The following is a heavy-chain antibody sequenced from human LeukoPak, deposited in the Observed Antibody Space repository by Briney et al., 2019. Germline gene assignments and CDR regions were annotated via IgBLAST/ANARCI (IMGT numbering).Heavy chain of an antibody. CDR2: IRGSGGST. V-gene: IGHV3-23*01. Sequence: GGSLRLSCAASGFTFSSYGMSWVRQAPGKGLEWVSAIRGSGGSTYYADSVKGRFTISRDNSKNTLYLQMNSLRAEDTAVYYCAKQGYSGYASSPFDPWGQGTLVTVSS. D-gene: IGHD5-12*01. CDR3: AKQGYSGYASSPFDP. J-gene: IGHJ5*02. CDR1: GFTFSSYG.